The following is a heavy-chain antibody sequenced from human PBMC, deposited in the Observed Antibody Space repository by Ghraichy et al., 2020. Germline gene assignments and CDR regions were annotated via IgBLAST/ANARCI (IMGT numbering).Heavy chain of an antibody. J-gene: IGHJ4*02. CDR1: GFTFSSYS. CDR2: IRSSGSTI. CDR3: VRDPNALDY. D-gene: IGHD1-1*01. V-gene: IGHV3-48*02. Sequence: GESLNISCAASGFTFSSYSMNWVRQGPGKGLEWVSYIRSSGSTIYYADSVRGRFTISRDNAKNSLFLQMNSLRDEDTAVYYCVRDPNALDYWGQGTLVTVSS.